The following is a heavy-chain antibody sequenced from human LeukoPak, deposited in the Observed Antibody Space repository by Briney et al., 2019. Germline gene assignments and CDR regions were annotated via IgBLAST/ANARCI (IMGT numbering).Heavy chain of an antibody. CDR3: AREKSYYFDY. CDR1: GFTFSSYW. J-gene: IGHJ4*02. V-gene: IGHV3-7*01. CDR2: IKQDGSEK. Sequence: GGSLRLSCAASGFTFSSYWMTWVRHLPGKGLEWVAKIKQDGSEKYYVDSVKGRFTISRDNTRDSLYLQMNSLRAEDTAVYYCAREKSYYFDYWGQGTLVTVSS.